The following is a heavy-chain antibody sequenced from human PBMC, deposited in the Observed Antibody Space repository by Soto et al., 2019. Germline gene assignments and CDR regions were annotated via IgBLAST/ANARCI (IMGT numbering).Heavy chain of an antibody. CDR2: IYYSGNT. V-gene: IGHV4-59*01. Sequence: QVQLQESGPGLVKPSETLSLTCTVSGGSITSYYWSWVRQPPGKGLEWIGYIYYSGNTNYNPSLKSRVTISVDTSKNQFSLKLSSVTAADTAVYYCARTDYSSGFYYFDYWGQGTLVTVSS. CDR1: GGSITSYY. J-gene: IGHJ4*02. CDR3: ARTDYSSGFYYFDY. D-gene: IGHD6-19*01.